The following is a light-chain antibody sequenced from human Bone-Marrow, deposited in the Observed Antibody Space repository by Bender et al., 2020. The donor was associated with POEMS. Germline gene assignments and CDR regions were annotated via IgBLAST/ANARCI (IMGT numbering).Light chain of an antibody. J-gene: IGLJ3*02. V-gene: IGLV2-14*02. CDR2: DVA. CDR3: SSYANDTLK. CDR1: SSDVGSYNL. Sequence: QSALTQPASVSGSPGQSITISCTGTSSDVGSYNLVSWYQQHPGKAPKLLIYDVANRPSGVSDRFSGSKSGNTASLTISGLQADDEADYYCSSYANDTLKFGGGTKLTVL.